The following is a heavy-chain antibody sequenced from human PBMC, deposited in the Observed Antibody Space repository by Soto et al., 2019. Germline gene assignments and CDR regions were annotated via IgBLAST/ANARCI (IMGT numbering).Heavy chain of an antibody. CDR1: GGSISSSSYY. J-gene: IGHJ5*02. CDR3: ARRESDYYDSSGYYYNWFDP. Sequence: QLQLQESGPGLVKPSETLSLTCTVSGGSISSSSYYWGWIRQPPGKGLEWIGSIYYSGSTYYNPSLKSRVTISVDTSKNQFSLKLSSVTAAGTAVYYCARRESDYYDSSGYYYNWFDPWGQGTLVTVSS. D-gene: IGHD3-22*01. V-gene: IGHV4-39*01. CDR2: IYYSGST.